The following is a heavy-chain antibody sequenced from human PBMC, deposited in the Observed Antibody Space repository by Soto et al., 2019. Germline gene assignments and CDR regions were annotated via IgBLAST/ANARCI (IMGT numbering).Heavy chain of an antibody. CDR3: SRLGHYCSSPSCYTGYFYFGLDV. CDR1: GYSFTSHW. V-gene: IGHV5-51*01. D-gene: IGHD2-2*02. J-gene: IGHJ6*02. Sequence: GESLKISCKGSGYSFTSHWIAWVRQMLGKGLELMAIIYPGDSDIQYSPSFQGQVSVSADKSVSTAYLQWSSLEASDTAIYFCSRLGHYCSSPSCYTGYFYFGLDVWGQGTTVTVSS. CDR2: IYPGDSDI.